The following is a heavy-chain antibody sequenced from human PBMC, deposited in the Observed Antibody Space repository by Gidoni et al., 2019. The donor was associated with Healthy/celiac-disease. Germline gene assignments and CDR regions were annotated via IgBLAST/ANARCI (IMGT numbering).Heavy chain of an antibody. D-gene: IGHD6-13*01. Sequence: EVQLVESGGGLIQPGGSLRLSCAASGFTVSSNYMSWVRQAPGKGLEWVSVIYSGGSTYYADSVKGRFTISRDNSKNTLYLQMNSLRAEDTAVYYCASRSSWSNYYYYMDVWGKGTTVTVSS. CDR1: GFTVSSNY. CDR3: ASRSSWSNYYYYMDV. CDR2: IYSGGST. J-gene: IGHJ6*03. V-gene: IGHV3-53*01.